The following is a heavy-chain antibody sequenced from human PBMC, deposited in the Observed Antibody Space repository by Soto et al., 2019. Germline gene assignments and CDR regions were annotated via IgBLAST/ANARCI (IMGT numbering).Heavy chain of an antibody. V-gene: IGHV4-39*01. CDR2: ICYSGST. Sequence: SETLSLTCTVSGGSISSSSYYWGWIRQPPGQGREWIGSICYSGSTYYNPTLKSRVTISVATSKNQLPLTFVSATATDTAVCYSARLNMVRGANWFDPWGQGTLVTVSS. CDR3: ARLNMVRGANWFDP. J-gene: IGHJ5*02. CDR1: GGSISSSSYY. D-gene: IGHD3-10*01.